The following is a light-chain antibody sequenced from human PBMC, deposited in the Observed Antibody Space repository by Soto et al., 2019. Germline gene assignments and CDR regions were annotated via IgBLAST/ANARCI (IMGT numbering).Light chain of an antibody. CDR1: QSVLYSSNNTNY. CDR3: QQYYSTPYT. CDR2: WAS. Sequence: DIVMTQAPDSLAVSLGERATINCKSSQSVLYSSNNTNYLAWYQQKPGQPPKLLIYWASTRESGVPDRFSGSGSGTYFTLTISSLQAEDVAVYYSQQYYSTPYTFGQGTKLEIK. J-gene: IGKJ2*01. V-gene: IGKV4-1*01.